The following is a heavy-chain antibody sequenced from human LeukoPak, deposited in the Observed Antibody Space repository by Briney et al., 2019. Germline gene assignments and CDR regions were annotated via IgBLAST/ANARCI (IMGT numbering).Heavy chain of an antibody. J-gene: IGHJ4*02. V-gene: IGHV3-21*01. D-gene: IGHD5-18*01. CDR1: GFTFSSYN. CDR2: ISSSSSYI. CDR3: ARERGYTYNFDY. Sequence: PGGSLRLSCAASGFTFSSYNINWVRQAPGKGLEWVSSISSSSSYIYYADSVKGRFTISRDNAKNSLYLQMNSLRAEDTAVYYCARERGYTYNFDYWGQGPLVTVSS.